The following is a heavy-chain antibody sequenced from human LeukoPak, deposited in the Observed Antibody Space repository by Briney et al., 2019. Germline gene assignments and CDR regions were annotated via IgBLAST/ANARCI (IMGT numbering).Heavy chain of an antibody. D-gene: IGHD6-13*01. CDR1: GFTLSSYW. J-gene: IGHJ3*02. CDR3: VRVAAGTGSFDI. CDR2: INTDGRTI. Sequence: GGSLRLSCAASGFTLSSYWMHWVRQAPGKGLVWVSRINTDGRTINYADSVEGRFTISRDIAKNTLHLQMNSLRAEDTAVYYRVRVAAGTGSFDIWGQGTMVTVSS. V-gene: IGHV3-74*01.